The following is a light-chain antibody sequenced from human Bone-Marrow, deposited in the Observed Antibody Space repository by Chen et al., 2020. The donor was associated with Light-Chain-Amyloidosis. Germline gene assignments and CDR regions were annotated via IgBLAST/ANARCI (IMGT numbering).Light chain of an antibody. CDR3: QQYGTSPLT. Sequence: EIVLTHSPGTLSLSPGEGANLSCRASQTISSNSLTWYQQKFGQAPRLLIYGSSSRATGIPDRFTGSGSGTDFTLTINRLEPEDFAMYYCQQYGTSPLTFGGGTKVEVK. V-gene: IGKV3-20*01. CDR2: GSS. CDR1: QTISSNS. J-gene: IGKJ4*01.